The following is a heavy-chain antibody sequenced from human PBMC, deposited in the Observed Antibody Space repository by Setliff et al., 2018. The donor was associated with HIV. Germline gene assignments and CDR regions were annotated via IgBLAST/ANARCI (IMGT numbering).Heavy chain of an antibody. J-gene: IGHJ6*03. Sequence: PSETLSLTCTVSGVSITSQYWSWIRQPPGKGLEGIGYIHYSGSSNYNPSLKSRVSISVDTSKKQVSLKLNSVTAADTAVYYCARGLTIFGVATPGIYSFMDVWGKGTTVTVSS. CDR2: IHYSGSS. CDR1: GVSITSQY. D-gene: IGHD3-3*01. CDR3: ARGLTIFGVATPGIYSFMDV. V-gene: IGHV4-59*11.